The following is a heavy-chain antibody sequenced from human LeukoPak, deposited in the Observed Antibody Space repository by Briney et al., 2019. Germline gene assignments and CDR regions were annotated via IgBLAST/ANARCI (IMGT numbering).Heavy chain of an antibody. CDR3: ARDTFQPGLIDS. CDR2: ISGAVNST. Sequence: GGSLRLSCAASGFTFSNYAMIWVRQAPGKGLEWVSSISGAVNSTYYTDSVKGRFTISRDNARNTLYLQLSSLRAEDSAVYYCARDTFQPGLIDSWGQGTLVTVSS. V-gene: IGHV3-23*01. D-gene: IGHD2-2*01. CDR1: GFTFSNYA. J-gene: IGHJ4*02.